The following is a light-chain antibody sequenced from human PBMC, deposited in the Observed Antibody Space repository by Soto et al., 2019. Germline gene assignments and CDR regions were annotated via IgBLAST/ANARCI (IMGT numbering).Light chain of an antibody. CDR2: GAS. CDR3: QQYNYWPPYT. CDR1: QSLSNN. J-gene: IGKJ2*01. V-gene: IGKV3-15*01. Sequence: EIVMTQSPATLSVSPGERATLSCRASQSLSNNLAWYQQKPGQAPRLLIYGASTRATGIPARFSGSGSGTEFTLTISRLQSGDFAVYYCQQYNYWPPYTFGQGTKVEIK.